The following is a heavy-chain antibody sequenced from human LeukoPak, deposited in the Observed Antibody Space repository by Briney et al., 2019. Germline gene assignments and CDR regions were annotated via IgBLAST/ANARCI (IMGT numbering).Heavy chain of an antibody. J-gene: IGHJ4*02. CDR2: ISAHNGDT. V-gene: IGHV1-18*01. Sequence: ASVTVSYKASGYTFNKYGISWVRQAPGQGLEWMGWISAHNGDTHHAQKFQDRVTMTTDTSTSTACMELRSLRSDDTAVYYCARPYDSDGNDLGYWGQGTLVTVSA. CDR1: GYTFNKYG. D-gene: IGHD3-22*01. CDR3: ARPYDSDGNDLGY.